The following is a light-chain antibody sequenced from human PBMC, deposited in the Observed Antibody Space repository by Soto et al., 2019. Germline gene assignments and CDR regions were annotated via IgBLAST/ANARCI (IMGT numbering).Light chain of an antibody. J-gene: IGKJ1*01. V-gene: IGKV3-20*01. CDR2: AAS. CDR1: QSVRNNY. Sequence: EIVLTQSPGTLSLSPGGRATLSCRASQSVRNNYLAWYQQRPGQAPRLLIYAASSRATGIPDRFSGSGSGTDFTLTISRLEPEDFAVYYCQQYGSSPWTFGQGTKVDI. CDR3: QQYGSSPWT.